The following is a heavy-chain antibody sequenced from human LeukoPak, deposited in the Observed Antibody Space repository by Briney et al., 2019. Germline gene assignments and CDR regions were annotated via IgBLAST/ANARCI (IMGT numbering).Heavy chain of an antibody. CDR3: AKDPGGEWLVLYYFDF. CDR1: GFTFSSYG. V-gene: IGHV3-30*18. D-gene: IGHD6-19*01. Sequence: PGGSLRLSCAPSGFTFSSYGMHWGRQAPGQGLEGGAVISYDGSNKYSADSVKGRFTISRDNSKNTLYLQMNSLRAEDTAVYYCAKDPGGEWLVLYYFDFWGQGTVVTVSS. CDR2: ISYDGSNK. J-gene: IGHJ4*02.